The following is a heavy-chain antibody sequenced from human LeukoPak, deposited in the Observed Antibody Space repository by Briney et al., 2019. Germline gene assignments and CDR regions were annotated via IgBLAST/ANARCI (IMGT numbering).Heavy chain of an antibody. J-gene: IGHJ4*02. CDR2: ISYDGSNN. Sequence: PGGSLRLSCVVSGFTFSSYGMHWVRQAPGKGLEWVAVISYDGSNNYYADSVKGRFTISRDNSKNTLHLQMNSLRAEDTAVYYCAKDASTVTLHADYWGQGTLVTVSS. CDR3: AKDASTVTLHADY. V-gene: IGHV3-30*18. CDR1: GFTFSSYG. D-gene: IGHD4-17*01.